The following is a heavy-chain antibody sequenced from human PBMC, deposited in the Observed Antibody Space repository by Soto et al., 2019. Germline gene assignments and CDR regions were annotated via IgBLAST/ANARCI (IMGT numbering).Heavy chain of an antibody. CDR2: ISKSDYT. J-gene: IGHJ4*02. Sequence: KPGGSLRLSCTVSGFAFNNYGINWVRQAPGKGLEWVSSISKSDYTYYSDSVKGRFAISRDNAKSSVSLQMNTLRVEDTAVYYCAREDSIIIPAVSDFWGQGTLVTVS. V-gene: IGHV3-21*01. D-gene: IGHD2-2*01. CDR1: GFAFNNYG. CDR3: AREDSIIIPAVSDF.